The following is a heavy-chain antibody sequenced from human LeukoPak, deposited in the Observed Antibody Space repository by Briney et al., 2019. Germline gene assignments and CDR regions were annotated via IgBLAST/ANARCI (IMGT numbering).Heavy chain of an antibody. CDR3: ARAGYSGYEADY. CDR2: IYPGDSDI. Sequence: KRGESLKISCKGFGYTFTTSWIGWVRQMPGKGLEWMGIIYPGDSDIRYSPSFQGQVTISADKSISTAYLQWSSLKASDTAMYYCARAGYSGYEADYWGQGTLVTVSS. D-gene: IGHD5-12*01. CDR1: GYTFTTSW. J-gene: IGHJ4*02. V-gene: IGHV5-51*01.